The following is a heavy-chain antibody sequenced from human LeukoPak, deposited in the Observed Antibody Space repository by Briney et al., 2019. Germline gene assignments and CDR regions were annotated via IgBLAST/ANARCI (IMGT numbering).Heavy chain of an antibody. J-gene: IGHJ4*02. CDR2: ISGSGGTT. V-gene: IGHV3-23*01. Sequence: GGSLRLSCAASGFTISSYSMNWVRQAPGKGLEWVSGISGSGGTTYYADSVKGRFTISRDNSMNTLFLQMNSLRAEDSAVYYCAKDERRYHNSGSYYPYYFNYWGQGTLVTVSS. CDR1: GFTISSYS. CDR3: AKDERRYHNSGSYYPYYFNY. D-gene: IGHD3-10*01.